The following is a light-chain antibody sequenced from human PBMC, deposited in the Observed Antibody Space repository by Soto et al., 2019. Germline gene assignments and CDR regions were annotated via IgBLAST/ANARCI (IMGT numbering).Light chain of an antibody. Sequence: QSVLTQPASVSGSPGQSITISCTGTSSDVGSYNLVSWYQQHPGKAPKLMIYEGSKRPSGVSNRFSGSKSGNTASLTISGLHAEDEADYYCCSYAGSVVFGGGTKLTVL. CDR1: SSDVGSYNL. V-gene: IGLV2-23*01. CDR3: CSYAGSVV. CDR2: EGS. J-gene: IGLJ2*01.